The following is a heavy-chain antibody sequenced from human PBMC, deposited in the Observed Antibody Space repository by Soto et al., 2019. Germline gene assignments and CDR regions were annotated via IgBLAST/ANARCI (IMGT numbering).Heavy chain of an antibody. J-gene: IGHJ6*02. CDR2: IDPSDSYT. V-gene: IGHV5-10-1*01. CDR3: ASPGPEYYYDSSADTAYYGMDV. D-gene: IGHD3-22*01. Sequence: GESLKISCKGSGYSFTSYWISWVRQMPGKGLEWMGRIDPSDSYTNYSPSFQGHVTIPADKSISTAYLQWSSLKASDTAMYYCASPGPEYYYDSSADTAYYGMDVWGQGTTVTVSS. CDR1: GYSFTSYW.